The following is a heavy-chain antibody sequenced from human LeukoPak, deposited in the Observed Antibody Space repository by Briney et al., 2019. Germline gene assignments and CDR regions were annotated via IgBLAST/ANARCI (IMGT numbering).Heavy chain of an antibody. J-gene: IGHJ4*02. CDR1: GFTFSSYA. Sequence: PGRSPRLSCAASGFTFSSYAMHWVRQAPGKGLEWVAVISYDGSNKYYADSVKGRFTISRDNSKNTLYLQMNSLRAEDTAVYYCARTVDTAMVTIDYWGQGTLVTVSS. D-gene: IGHD5-18*01. CDR2: ISYDGSNK. CDR3: ARTVDTAMVTIDY. V-gene: IGHV3-30-3*01.